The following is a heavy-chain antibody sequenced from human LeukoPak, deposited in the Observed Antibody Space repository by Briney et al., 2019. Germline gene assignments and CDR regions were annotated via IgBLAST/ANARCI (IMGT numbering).Heavy chain of an antibody. V-gene: IGHV4-34*01. J-gene: IGHJ5*02. Sequence: PSETLSLTCAVYGGSFSGYYWSWIRQPPGKGLEWIGEINHSGSTNYNPSLKSRVTISVDTSKNQFSLKLSSVTAADTAVYYCARLSGKQWLVGPQNWFDPWGQGTPVTVSS. CDR3: ARLSGKQWLVGPQNWFDP. CDR2: INHSGST. CDR1: GGSFSGYY. D-gene: IGHD6-19*01.